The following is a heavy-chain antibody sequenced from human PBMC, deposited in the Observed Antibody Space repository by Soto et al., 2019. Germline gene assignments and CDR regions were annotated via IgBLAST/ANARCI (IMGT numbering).Heavy chain of an antibody. V-gene: IGHV3-21*01. D-gene: IGHD2-15*01. Sequence: PGGSVGLSCAASGFTFSSYSMNWVRQAPGKGLEWVSSISSSSSYRYYADSVKGRFTISRDNAKNSLYLQMNSLRAEDTAVYYCARGTHGGNPGGMDVRRQGATVTV. J-gene: IGHJ6*01. CDR1: GFTFSSYS. CDR2: ISSSSSYR. CDR3: ARGTHGGNPGGMDV.